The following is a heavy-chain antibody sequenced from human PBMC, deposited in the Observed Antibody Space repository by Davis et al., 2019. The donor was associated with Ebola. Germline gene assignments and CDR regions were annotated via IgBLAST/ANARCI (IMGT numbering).Heavy chain of an antibody. V-gene: IGHV3-49*03. CDR3: TRWSGYTFGADGDY. J-gene: IGHJ4*02. CDR1: GFTFGAYA. Sequence: GESLKISCSTSGFTFGAYAMNWFRQAPGKGLEWVGCIRGKTYGGTPEYAASVKGRFIISRDDSKSVAYLQMNSLKTDDTAVYYCTRWSGYTFGADGDYWGQGTLVTVSS. D-gene: IGHD5-18*01. CDR2: IRGKTYGGTP.